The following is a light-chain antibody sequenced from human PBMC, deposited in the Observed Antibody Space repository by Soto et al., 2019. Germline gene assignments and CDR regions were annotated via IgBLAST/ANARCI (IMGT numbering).Light chain of an antibody. J-gene: IGKJ4*01. CDR1: QSVSSN. CDR2: GAS. V-gene: IGKV3-15*01. Sequence: EIVMTQSPATLSVSPGERATLSCRASQSVSSNLAWYQQTPGQAPRLLIYGASTRATGIPARFSGSGSGTEFTLTISSLQSEDFAVYFCLSGHSRPFGGGTKVEIK. CDR3: LSGHSRP.